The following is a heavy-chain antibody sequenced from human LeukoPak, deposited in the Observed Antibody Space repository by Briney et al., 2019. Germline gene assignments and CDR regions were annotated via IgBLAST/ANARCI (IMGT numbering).Heavy chain of an antibody. J-gene: IGHJ4*02. D-gene: IGHD3-22*01. Sequence: PSETLSLTCAVYGGSFSGYYWSWIRQPPGKGLEWIGEINHSGSTNYNPSLKSRVTISVDTSKNQFSLKLSSVTAADTAVYYCARGLDYDSSGIYYFDYWGQGTLVTVSS. CDR1: GGSFSGYY. V-gene: IGHV4-34*01. CDR3: ARGLDYDSSGIYYFDY. CDR2: INHSGST.